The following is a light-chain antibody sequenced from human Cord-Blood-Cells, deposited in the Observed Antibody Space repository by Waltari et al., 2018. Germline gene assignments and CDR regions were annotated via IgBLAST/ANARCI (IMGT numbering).Light chain of an antibody. CDR1: QDISNY. V-gene: IGKV1-33*01. Sequence: TQSPSSLSASVGDRVTITCQESQDISNYLNWYQQKPGKAPKLLIYDASNLETGVPSRFSGSGSGTDFTFTISSLQPEDIATYYCQQYDNLYTFGQGTKLEIK. J-gene: IGKJ2*01. CDR2: DAS. CDR3: QQYDNLYT.